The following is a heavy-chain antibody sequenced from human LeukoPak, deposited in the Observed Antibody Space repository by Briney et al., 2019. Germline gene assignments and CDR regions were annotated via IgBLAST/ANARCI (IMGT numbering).Heavy chain of an antibody. V-gene: IGHV4-4*07. Sequence: PSETLSLTCTVSGGSISSYYWSWIRQPAGKGLEWIGRIYTSGSTNYNPSLKSRVTMSVDTSKNQFSLKLSSVTAADTAVYYCARDGHCSSTSCYHWFDPWGQGTLVTVSS. D-gene: IGHD2-2*01. CDR3: ARDGHCSSTSCYHWFDP. J-gene: IGHJ5*02. CDR1: GGSISSYY. CDR2: IYTSGST.